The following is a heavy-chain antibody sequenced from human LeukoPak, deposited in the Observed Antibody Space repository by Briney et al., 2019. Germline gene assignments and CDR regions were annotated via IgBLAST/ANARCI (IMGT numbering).Heavy chain of an antibody. D-gene: IGHD6-19*01. J-gene: IGHJ6*02. V-gene: IGHV5-51*01. CDR2: INPGDTET. Sequence: GESLKISCKGSGDSFSRYWIGWVRQMPGKGLEWMGIINPGDTETRYSPSFQGQVTISADKSISTAYLQWSSLKVSDTAMYYCASHIAVAGRFDYYGMDVWGQGTTVTVSS. CDR3: ASHIAVAGRFDYYGMDV. CDR1: GDSFSRYW.